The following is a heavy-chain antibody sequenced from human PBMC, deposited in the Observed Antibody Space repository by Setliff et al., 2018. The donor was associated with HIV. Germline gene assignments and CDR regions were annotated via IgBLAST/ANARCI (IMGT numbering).Heavy chain of an antibody. CDR1: GYSISSGYY. J-gene: IGHJ4*02. CDR2: IFYGGNP. V-gene: IGHV4-38-2*02. CDR3: AREPDY. Sequence: PSETLSLTCTVSGYSISSGYYWGWIRQPPGKGLEWIGNIFYGGNPHYSPPLKSRVTISMDTSRNQFSLKLTSMTAADTAVYYCAREPDYWGQGTLVTVSS.